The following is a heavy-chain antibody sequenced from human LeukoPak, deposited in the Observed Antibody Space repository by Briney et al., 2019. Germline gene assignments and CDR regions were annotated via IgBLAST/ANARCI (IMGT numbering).Heavy chain of an antibody. D-gene: IGHD3-16*01. Sequence: GGSLRLSCAASGFTFSSYSMNWVRQAPGKGLEWVSYISSSSSTIYYADSVKGRFTISRDNSKNTLYLQMNSLRAEDTALYYCAKVNDGAYTYFDYWGQGTLVTVSS. CDR1: GFTFSSYS. CDR2: ISSSSSTI. CDR3: AKVNDGAYTYFDY. V-gene: IGHV3-48*01. J-gene: IGHJ4*02.